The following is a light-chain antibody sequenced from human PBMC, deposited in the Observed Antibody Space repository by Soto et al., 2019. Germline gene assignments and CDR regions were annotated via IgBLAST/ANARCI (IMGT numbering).Light chain of an antibody. Sequence: TQMTQSPSSLSASVGDRVTITGRASQSITSYLNWYQQKPGQAPILLIYAASSLQVGVPSRFSGSGSGTDFTLTISSLQPEDFAAYYCQQSYSPPYTFGQGNKLEIK. V-gene: IGKV1-39*01. CDR2: AAS. CDR1: QSITSY. CDR3: QQSYSPPYT. J-gene: IGKJ2*01.